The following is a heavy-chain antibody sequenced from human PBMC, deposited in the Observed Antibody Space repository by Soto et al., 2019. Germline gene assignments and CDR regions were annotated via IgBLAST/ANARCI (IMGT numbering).Heavy chain of an antibody. CDR2: IYHSGST. CDR1: GGSISSSNW. D-gene: IGHD2-15*01. Sequence: QVQLQESGPGLVKPSGTLSLTCAVSGGSISSSNWWSWVRQPPGKGLEWIGEIYHSGSTNYNPSRKSRVTISVDKSQNQFSLKLSSVTAGDTAVYYCARGRYCSGGRCYSTQDYWGQGTLVTVSS. V-gene: IGHV4-4*02. CDR3: ARGRYCSGGRCYSTQDY. J-gene: IGHJ4*02.